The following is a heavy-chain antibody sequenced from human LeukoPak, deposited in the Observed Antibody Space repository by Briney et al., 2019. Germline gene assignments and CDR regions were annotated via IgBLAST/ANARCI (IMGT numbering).Heavy chain of an antibody. J-gene: IGHJ4*02. V-gene: IGHV3-23*01. CDR1: GFTFSSYA. CDR2: ISGSGGST. Sequence: QPGGSLRLSCAASGFTFSSYAMSWVRQAPGKGLEWVSAISGSGGSTYYAASVKGRFTISRDNSKNTLYLQINSLRAEDTAVYYCAKSTAFTYGGYVQHFDYWGQGTLVTVSS. CDR3: AKSTAFTYGGYVQHFDY. D-gene: IGHD5-12*01.